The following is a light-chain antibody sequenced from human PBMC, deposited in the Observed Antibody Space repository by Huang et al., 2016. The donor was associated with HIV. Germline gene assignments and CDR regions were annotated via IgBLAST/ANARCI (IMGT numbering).Light chain of an antibody. Sequence: EIVMTQSPATLSVSPGERATLSCRASQSVNSNLAWYQQKPGQAPRLRMSGPTTRSTDVPARFSGNASGTEFTLTVSSLQSEDFAIYYCQQYNNWPYTFGQGTNLEIK. CDR2: GPT. V-gene: IGKV3-15*01. J-gene: IGKJ2*01. CDR3: QQYNNWPYT. CDR1: QSVNSN.